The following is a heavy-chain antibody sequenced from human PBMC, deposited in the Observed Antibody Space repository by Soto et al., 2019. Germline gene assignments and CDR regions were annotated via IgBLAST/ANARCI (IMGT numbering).Heavy chain of an antibody. CDR1: GGSVSSGSYY. CDR2: IYYSGST. D-gene: IGHD2-15*01. V-gene: IGHV4-61*01. Sequence: SETLSLTCTVSGGSVSSGSYYWSWIRQPPGKGLEWIGYIYYSGSTNYNPSLKSRVTISVDTSKNQFSLKLSSVTAADTAVYYCARDSTAGSWFDSWGQGTLVTVSS. J-gene: IGHJ5*01. CDR3: ARDSTAGSWFDS.